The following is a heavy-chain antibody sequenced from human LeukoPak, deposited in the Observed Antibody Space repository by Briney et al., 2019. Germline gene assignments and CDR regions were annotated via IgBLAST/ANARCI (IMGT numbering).Heavy chain of an antibody. Sequence: GGSLRLSCAASGFTVSSNYISWVRQAPGKGLEACSVIYSGGSPYCADSVKGRFTVSRHNSKNTLYLEMNSLRAEDTAVYYCARDAAHVLLWFGEPYYFDYWGQGTLVTVSS. CDR3: ARDAAHVLLWFGEPYYFDY. CDR2: IYSGGSP. J-gene: IGHJ4*02. V-gene: IGHV3-53*04. D-gene: IGHD3-10*01. CDR1: GFTVSSNY.